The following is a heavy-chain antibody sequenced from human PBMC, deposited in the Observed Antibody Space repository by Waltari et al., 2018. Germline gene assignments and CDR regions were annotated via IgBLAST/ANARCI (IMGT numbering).Heavy chain of an antibody. Sequence: EVQLVESGGGLVQPGGYLRLYCAASGFTFISYWFYWVRQDPGKGLVYVSRINNDGSGTTYTDSVKGRFTVSRDNAKNTLYLQMNSLGVQDTARYYCARGGAYHAFDIWGQGTLVTVSS. CDR2: INNDGSGT. CDR3: ARGGAYHAFDI. V-gene: IGHV3-74*01. CDR1: GFTFISYW. D-gene: IGHD2-2*01. J-gene: IGHJ3*02.